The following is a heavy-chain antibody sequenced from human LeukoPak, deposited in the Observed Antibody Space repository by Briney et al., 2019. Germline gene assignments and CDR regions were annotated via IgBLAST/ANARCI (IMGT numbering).Heavy chain of an antibody. CDR3: GTGTTDS. Sequence: SETPSLTCTVSGGSISSSSYYWGWIRQPPGKGLEWIGTIYYSGSTYYNPSLKSRVTISVDTSKNQFSLKLSSVTAADSAVYYCGTGTTDSWGQGTLLTVSS. CDR1: GGSISSSSYY. CDR2: IYYSGST. V-gene: IGHV4-39*05. D-gene: IGHD1-1*01. J-gene: IGHJ4*02.